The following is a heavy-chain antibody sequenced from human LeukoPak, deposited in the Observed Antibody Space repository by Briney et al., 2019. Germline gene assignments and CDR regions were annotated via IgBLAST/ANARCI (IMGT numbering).Heavy chain of an antibody. V-gene: IGHV3-11*03. CDR3: VRTCDAVTGAFDI. CDR1: GFTFRDYY. Sequence: GGSLRLSCAASGFTFRDYYMRWLRQAPGKGLEGVSYISSSGSYTKKADSVEGRFTISRDNAKNSMYLQMNSLRAEDTAVYYCVRTCDAVTGAFDIWGQGTMVTVSS. D-gene: IGHD2-21*01. J-gene: IGHJ3*02. CDR2: ISSSGSYT.